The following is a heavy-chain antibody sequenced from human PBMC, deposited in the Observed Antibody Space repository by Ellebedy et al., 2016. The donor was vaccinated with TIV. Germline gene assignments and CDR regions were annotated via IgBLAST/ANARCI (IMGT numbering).Heavy chain of an antibody. J-gene: IGHJ4*02. CDR2: ISAYNGNT. V-gene: IGHV1-18*01. CDR3: ATGSGGYYSNY. CDR1: GYTFTSYG. Sequence: ASVKVSCXASGYTFTSYGISWVRQAPGQGLEWMGWISAYNGNTNYAQKLQGRVTMTTDTSTSTAYMELSSLRSEDTAVYYCATGSGGYYSNYWGQGTLVTVSS. D-gene: IGHD3-10*01.